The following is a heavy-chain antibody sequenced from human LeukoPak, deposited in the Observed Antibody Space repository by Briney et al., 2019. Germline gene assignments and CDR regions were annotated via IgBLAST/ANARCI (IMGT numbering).Heavy chain of an antibody. CDR1: GFTFSSYW. Sequence: SGGSLRLSCAASGFTFSSYWMHWVRRAPGTGLVWVSRINEGGSIISYADSVRGRFTVSRDNAKNTLFLQMNSLRAEDTAMYYCTRDLILVDTPGDDFDSFGQGTLVTVSS. CDR2: INEGGSII. J-gene: IGHJ4*02. D-gene: IGHD2-8*02. CDR3: TRDLILVDTPGDDFDS. V-gene: IGHV3-74*01.